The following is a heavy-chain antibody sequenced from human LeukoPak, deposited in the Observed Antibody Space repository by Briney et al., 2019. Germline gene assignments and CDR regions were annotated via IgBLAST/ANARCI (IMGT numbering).Heavy chain of an antibody. CDR2: ISSTGTI. J-gene: IGHJ4*02. CDR1: GFTFSTYS. Sequence: PGGSLRLSCAASGFTFSTYSMNWVRQAPGKGLEWVSYISSTGTIYYADSVKGRFTISRDNAKNSLHLQMNSLRAEDTAIYYCARRFDSWGQGTLVTVSS. V-gene: IGHV3-48*03. CDR3: ARRFDS.